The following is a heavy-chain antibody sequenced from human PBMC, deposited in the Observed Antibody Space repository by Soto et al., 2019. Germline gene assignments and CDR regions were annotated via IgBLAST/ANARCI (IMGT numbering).Heavy chain of an antibody. J-gene: IGHJ4*02. CDR1: GFTFRHHL. CDR2: INNDGSGA. Sequence: GGSLRLSSAASGFTFRHHLMHWVRQAPGKGLVWVSHINNDGSGATYADSVKGRFTISRDNAQNTIYLQMNSLRVEDTAVYYCTRDPSLFFECWGQG. CDR3: TRDPSLFFEC. V-gene: IGHV3-74*01.